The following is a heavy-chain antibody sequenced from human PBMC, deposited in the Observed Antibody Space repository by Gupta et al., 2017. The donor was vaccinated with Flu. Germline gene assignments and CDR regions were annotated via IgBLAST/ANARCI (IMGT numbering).Heavy chain of an antibody. CDR2: IYYSGTT. J-gene: IGHJ4*02. CDR3: ARVPHTYGSYYLDH. Sequence: SGAYYWSGIRQHPGKGLEWIGYIYYSGTTYSNSALKSRVTISVDTSKNQFSLKLSAVTAADTAVYYCARVPHTYGSYYLDHWGQGTRVTVSS. V-gene: IGHV4-31*02. CDR1: SGAYY. D-gene: IGHD5-18*01.